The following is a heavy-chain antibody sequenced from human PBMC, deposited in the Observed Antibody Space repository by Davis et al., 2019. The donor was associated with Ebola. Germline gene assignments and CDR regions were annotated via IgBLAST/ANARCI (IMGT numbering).Heavy chain of an antibody. CDR2: INPNSGNT. D-gene: IGHD3-10*01. CDR1: GYTFTGYY. CDR3: ARDWDGSGSYYNTYYYGMDV. J-gene: IGHJ6*02. V-gene: IGHV1-2*06. Sequence: AASVKVSCKASGYTFTGYYMHWVRQAPGQGLEWMGRINPNSGNTNYAQKLQGRVTMTTDTSTSTAYMELRSLRSDDTAVYYCARDWDGSGSYYNTYYYGMDVWGQGTTVTVSS.